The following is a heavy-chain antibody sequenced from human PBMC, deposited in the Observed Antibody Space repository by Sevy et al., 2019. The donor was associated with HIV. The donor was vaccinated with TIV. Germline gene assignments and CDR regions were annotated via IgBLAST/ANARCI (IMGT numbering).Heavy chain of an antibody. J-gene: IGHJ4*02. D-gene: IGHD6-13*01. Sequence: GGSLRLSCAASGFTFSSYAMSWVRQAPGKGLEWVSGISGSGDSAYYADSVKGRFTLSRDNSKKTLYLEMNSLRAEDTALYYCAKDLPTSSWYRQLSNSGQGTLVTVSS. CDR3: AKDLPTSSWYRQLSN. CDR2: ISGSGDSA. V-gene: IGHV3-23*01. CDR1: GFTFSSYA.